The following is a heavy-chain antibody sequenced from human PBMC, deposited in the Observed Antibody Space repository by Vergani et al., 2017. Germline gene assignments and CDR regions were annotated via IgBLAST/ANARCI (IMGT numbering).Heavy chain of an antibody. J-gene: IGHJ4*02. CDR2: IITFFGTT. CDR3: AAGPIQLERLTNPSGPYQLDY. CDR1: GGPFKNSA. V-gene: IGHV1-69*13. Sequence: QVQLVQSGAEVKKPGSSVKVSCKASGGPFKNSAFSWVRQVPGQGLEWMGRIITFFGTTDYAQKFQGRFTIIADEFTKTVDMQLSNLRSEDTAVYYCAAGPIQLERLTNPSGPYQLDYWGQGTLVTVSS. D-gene: IGHD1-1*01.